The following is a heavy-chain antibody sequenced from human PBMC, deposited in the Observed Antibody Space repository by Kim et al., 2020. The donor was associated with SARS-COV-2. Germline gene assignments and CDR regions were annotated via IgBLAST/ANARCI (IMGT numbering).Heavy chain of an antibody. Sequence: GGSLRLSCAASGFTFSDYYMSWVRQAPGKGLEWVSYISSSGSYTNYADSVTGRFTISRANAKNTLYLQMNSLRAEDTAVYYCARVGYDYVCGRCWDSYYYYGMDVWGQGTTVTVSS. CDR3: ARVGYDYVCGRCWDSYYYYGMDV. J-gene: IGHJ6*02. V-gene: IGHV3-11*05. D-gene: IGHD3-16*01. CDR2: ISSSGSYT. CDR1: GFTFSDYY.